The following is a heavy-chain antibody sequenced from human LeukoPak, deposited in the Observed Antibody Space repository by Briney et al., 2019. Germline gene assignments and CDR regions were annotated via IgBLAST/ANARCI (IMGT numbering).Heavy chain of an antibody. Sequence: TGGSLRLSCVASGFTFSSYAMSWVRQAPGKGLEWVSVISGSGGSTYYADSVKGRFTISRDNSKNTLYLQMNSLRAEDTAVYYCAKVSRYCSGGSCYCHPFDYWGQGTLVTVSS. CDR2: ISGSGGST. D-gene: IGHD2-15*01. V-gene: IGHV3-23*01. CDR1: GFTFSSYA. CDR3: AKVSRYCSGGSCYCHPFDY. J-gene: IGHJ4*02.